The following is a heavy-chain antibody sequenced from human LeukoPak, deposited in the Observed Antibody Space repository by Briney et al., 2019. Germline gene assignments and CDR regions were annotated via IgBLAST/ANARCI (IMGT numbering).Heavy chain of an antibody. CDR1: GGTFSSYA. Sequence: SVKVSCKASGGTFSSYAISWVRQAPGQGLEWMGRIIPIFDTANYAQKFQGRVTITTDESTSTAYMELSSLRSEDTAVYYCARDQYSSGWYGDYWGQGTLVTVSS. CDR3: ARDQYSSGWYGDY. CDR2: IIPIFDTA. V-gene: IGHV1-69*05. D-gene: IGHD6-19*01. J-gene: IGHJ4*02.